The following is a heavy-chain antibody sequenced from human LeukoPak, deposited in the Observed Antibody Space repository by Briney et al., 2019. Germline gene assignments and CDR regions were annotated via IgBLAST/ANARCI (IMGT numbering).Heavy chain of an antibody. CDR2: INSDGINT. V-gene: IGHV3-74*01. Sequence: GGSLRLSCAASGFTFSNYWMHWVRQAPGKGLVWVSRINSDGINTSYADSVKGRFTISRDNAKNTLNLQMSSLRAEDTAVYYCVRHRTASDYWGQGALVTVSS. J-gene: IGHJ4*02. CDR3: VRHRTASDY. D-gene: IGHD1-1*01. CDR1: GFTFSNYW.